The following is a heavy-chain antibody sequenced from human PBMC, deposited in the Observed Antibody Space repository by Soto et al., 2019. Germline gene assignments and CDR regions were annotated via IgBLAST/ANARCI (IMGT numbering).Heavy chain of an antibody. Sequence: ASVKVSCKASGYTFTSYVISWVRQAPGQGLEWMGWISAYNGNTNYAQKLQDGVTMTTDTSTSTAYMELRSLRSEDTAVYYCAATIIAVGGSGYYGLDVWGQGTTVTVSS. CDR2: ISAYNGNT. D-gene: IGHD6-19*01. V-gene: IGHV1-18*01. CDR3: AATIIAVGGSGYYGLDV. J-gene: IGHJ6*02. CDR1: GYTFTSYV.